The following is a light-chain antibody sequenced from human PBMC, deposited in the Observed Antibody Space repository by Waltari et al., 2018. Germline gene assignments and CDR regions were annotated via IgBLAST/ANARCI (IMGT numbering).Light chain of an antibody. CDR1: QDITIF. Sequence: IRMTQSPSSLSASVGDTVTITCQASQDITIFLNWYQQKPGKAPNLLIYDAAKLERGVPSRVSGSGSGTVFTFTIGDVQPEDVATYFCQQYDNLPLTFGGGTKVEIK. V-gene: IGKV1-33*01. J-gene: IGKJ4*01. CDR2: DAA. CDR3: QQYDNLPLT.